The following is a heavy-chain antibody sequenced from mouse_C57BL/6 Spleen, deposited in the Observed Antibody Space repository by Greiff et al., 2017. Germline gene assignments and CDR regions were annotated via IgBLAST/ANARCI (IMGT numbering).Heavy chain of an antibody. D-gene: IGHD1-1*01. CDR1: GYTFTSYW. J-gene: IGHJ1*03. Sequence: QVQLQQSGAELVKPGASVKLSCKASGYTFTSYWMHWVKQRPGQGLEWIGMIHPNSGSTNYNEKFKSKATLTVDKSSSTAYMQLSSLTSEDSAVYYCARYYYYGSTSYWYFDVWGTGTTVTVSS. V-gene: IGHV1-64*01. CDR3: ARYYYYGSTSYWYFDV. CDR2: IHPNSGST.